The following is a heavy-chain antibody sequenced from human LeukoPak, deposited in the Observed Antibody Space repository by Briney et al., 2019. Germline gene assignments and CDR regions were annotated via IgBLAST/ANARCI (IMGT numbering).Heavy chain of an antibody. D-gene: IGHD1-26*01. Sequence: PGGSLRLSCAVSGFTFSSYSLNWVRQAPGKGLEWVSYIRSDNSATYHADSVKGRFTISRDNAKNSLYLQMNSLRAEDTAVYYCAREGSGSYLDYWGQGTLVTVSS. CDR3: AREGSGSYLDY. CDR1: GFTFSSYS. V-gene: IGHV3-48*04. CDR2: IRSDNSAT. J-gene: IGHJ4*02.